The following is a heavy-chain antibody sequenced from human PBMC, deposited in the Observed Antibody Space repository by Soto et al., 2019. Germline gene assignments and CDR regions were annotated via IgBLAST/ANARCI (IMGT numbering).Heavy chain of an antibody. Sequence: GGSLRLSCAASGFTFSSYAMHWVRQAPGKGLEWVAVISYDGSNKYYADSVKGRFTISRDNSKNTLYLQMNSLRAEDTAVYYCARTRFWSGYYIPPDYYYGMDVWGQGTTVTVSS. J-gene: IGHJ6*02. D-gene: IGHD3-3*01. V-gene: IGHV3-30-3*01. CDR3: ARTRFWSGYYIPPDYYYGMDV. CDR2: ISYDGSNK. CDR1: GFTFSSYA.